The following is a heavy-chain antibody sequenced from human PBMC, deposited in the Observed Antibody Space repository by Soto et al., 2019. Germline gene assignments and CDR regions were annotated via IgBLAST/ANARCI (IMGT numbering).Heavy chain of an antibody. CDR1: GFTFSDYW. CDR3: ARGPRNYYGVDV. V-gene: IGHV3-74*01. J-gene: IGHJ6*02. Sequence: EVQLVESGGGLVQPGGSLRLSCVASGFTFSDYWMHWVRQAPGKGLVWVSRIKFDGSFTSHADSVKGRFTISRDNARNTVHLQMDSLRAEDTGVYYCARGPRNYYGVDVWGQGTTVTVSS. CDR2: IKFDGSFT.